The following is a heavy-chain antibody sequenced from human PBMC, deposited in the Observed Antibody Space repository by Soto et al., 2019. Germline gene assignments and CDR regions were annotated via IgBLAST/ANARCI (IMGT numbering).Heavy chain of an antibody. CDR1: GYTFTSYY. Sequence: GASVKVSCKACGYTFTSYYMHWVRQAPGQGLEWMGIINPSGGSTSYAQKFQGRVTMTRDTSTSTVYMELSSLRSEDTAVYYCARGMTPGGYYCSSTSCFPLSDYWGQGTLVTVSS. D-gene: IGHD2-2*01. V-gene: IGHV1-46*03. CDR3: ARGMTPGGYYCSSTSCFPLSDY. CDR2: INPSGGST. J-gene: IGHJ4*02.